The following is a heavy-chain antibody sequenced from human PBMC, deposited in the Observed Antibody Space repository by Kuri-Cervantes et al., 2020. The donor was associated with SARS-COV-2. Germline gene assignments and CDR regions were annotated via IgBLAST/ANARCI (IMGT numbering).Heavy chain of an antibody. V-gene: IGHV4-38-2*02. Sequence: SETLSLTCAVSGYSISSGYDWGWIRQPPGKGLEWIGSIYHSGSTYYNPSLKSRVTISVDTSKNQFSLKLSSVTAADTAVYYCARDSRKNSGWYIDYWGQGTLVTVSS. J-gene: IGHJ4*02. CDR1: GYSISSGYD. D-gene: IGHD6-19*01. CDR3: ARDSRKNSGWYIDY. CDR2: IYHSGST.